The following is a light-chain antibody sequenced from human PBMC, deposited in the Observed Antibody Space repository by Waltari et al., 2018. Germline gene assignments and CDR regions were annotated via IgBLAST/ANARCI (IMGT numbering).Light chain of an antibody. V-gene: IGKV1-39*01. CDR1: QSISNY. J-gene: IGKJ1*01. CDR3: XXXYXXPWT. CDR2: AAS. Sequence: DXQMXXXXXXLSASXXDRVTITCRASQSISNYLNWYQQKPGKAPKLLIYAASSLQSGVPSRFSGSGSGTDFTLTISSLQPEDXAXXXXXXXYXXPWTFGQGTKVEXK.